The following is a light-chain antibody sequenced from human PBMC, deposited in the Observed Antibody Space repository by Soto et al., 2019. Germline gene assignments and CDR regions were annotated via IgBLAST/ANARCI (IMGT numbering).Light chain of an antibody. V-gene: IGKV1-9*01. J-gene: IGKJ5*01. Sequence: DIQLTQSPSTLSGSVGDRVTITCRASQTISSWLAWYQQKPGKAPKLLIYAASTLQSGVPSRFSGSGSGTEFTLTISSLQPEDFATYYCQQLNSYPLTFGQGTRLEIK. CDR1: QTISSW. CDR2: AAS. CDR3: QQLNSYPLT.